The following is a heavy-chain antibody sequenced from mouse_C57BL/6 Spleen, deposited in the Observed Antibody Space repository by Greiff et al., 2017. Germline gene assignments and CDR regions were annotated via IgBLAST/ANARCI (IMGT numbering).Heavy chain of an antibody. CDR1: GYTFTSYW. D-gene: IGHD1-1*01. CDR3: ATIYDYYFSFDC. Sequence: QVQLQQPGAELVRPGSSVKVSCKASGYTFTSYWMHWVKQRPMQGLEWIGNIDPSDSETHYNQKFKDKATLTVDKSSSTAYMQLSSLTSEDSAVYYCATIYDYYFSFDCWGQGTTLTVSS. CDR2: IDPSDSET. V-gene: IGHV1-52*01. J-gene: IGHJ2*01.